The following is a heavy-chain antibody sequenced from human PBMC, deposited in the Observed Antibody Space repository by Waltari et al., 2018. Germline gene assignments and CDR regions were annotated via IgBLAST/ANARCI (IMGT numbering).Heavy chain of an antibody. CDR2: IYYSGST. V-gene: IGHV4-59*01. CDR3: AREGGYDSSGYHYFDY. CDR1: VGSISSYY. D-gene: IGHD3-22*01. Sequence: QVQLQESGPGLVKPSETLSLTCTVSVGSISSYYWSWIRQPPGKGLEWIGYIYYSGSTNYNPSLKSRVTISVDTSKNQFSLKLSSVTAADTAVYYCAREGGYDSSGYHYFDYWGQGTLVTVSS. J-gene: IGHJ4*02.